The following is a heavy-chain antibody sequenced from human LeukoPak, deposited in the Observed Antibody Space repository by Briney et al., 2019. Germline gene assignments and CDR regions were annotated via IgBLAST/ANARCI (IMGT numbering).Heavy chain of an antibody. CDR2: IYPGDSDT. J-gene: IGHJ3*02. V-gene: IGHV5-51*01. CDR3: AGQGYYYDSSGYYYVVHDAFDI. Sequence: GESLKISCKGSGYSFTSYWIGWVRQMPGKGLEWMGIIYPGDSDTRYSPSFQGQVTISADKSISTAYLQWSSLKASDTAMYYCAGQGYYYDSSGYYYVVHDAFDIWGQGTMVTVSS. CDR1: GYSFTSYW. D-gene: IGHD3-22*01.